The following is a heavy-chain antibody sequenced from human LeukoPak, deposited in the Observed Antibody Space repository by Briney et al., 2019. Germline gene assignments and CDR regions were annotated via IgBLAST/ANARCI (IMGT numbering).Heavy chain of an antibody. J-gene: IGHJ6*02. CDR2: ISGSGDST. CDR3: AKGDYYYYGMDV. CDR1: GFTFSSYA. V-gene: IGHV3-23*01. Sequence: GGSLRLSCVASGFTFSSYAMSWVRQAPGKGLEWVSSISGSGDSTYYVDSVKGRFTISRDNSKNTLHLQTNSLRAEDTAVYYCAKGDYYYYGMDVWGQGTTVTVSS.